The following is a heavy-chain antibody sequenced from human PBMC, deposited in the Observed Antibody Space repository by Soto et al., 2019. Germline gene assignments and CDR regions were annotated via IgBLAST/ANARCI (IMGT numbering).Heavy chain of an antibody. J-gene: IGHJ5*02. CDR3: ARGNRIAVAALNWFDP. Sequence: QVQLVQSGAEVKKPGSSVKVSCKASGGTFSSYAISWVRQAPGQGLEWMGGIIPIFGTANYAQKFQGRVTLTADDSTSTAYMELSILRSEDTAVYYCARGNRIAVAALNWFDPWGQGPLVTVSS. CDR2: IIPIFGTA. CDR1: GGTFSSYA. V-gene: IGHV1-69*01. D-gene: IGHD6-19*01.